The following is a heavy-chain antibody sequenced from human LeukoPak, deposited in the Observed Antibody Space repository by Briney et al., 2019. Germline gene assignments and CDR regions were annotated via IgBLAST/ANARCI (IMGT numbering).Heavy chain of an antibody. CDR3: ARPGLGYGSGSYYRV. V-gene: IGHV4-39*07. CDR1: GGSISSSSYY. D-gene: IGHD3-10*01. J-gene: IGHJ4*02. CDR2: IYYSGST. Sequence: SETLSLTCTVSGGSISSSSYYWGWIRQPPGKGLEWIGSIYYSGSTYYNPSLKSRVTISVDTSKNQFSLKLSSVTAADTAVYYCARPGLGYGSGSYYRVWGQGTLVTVSS.